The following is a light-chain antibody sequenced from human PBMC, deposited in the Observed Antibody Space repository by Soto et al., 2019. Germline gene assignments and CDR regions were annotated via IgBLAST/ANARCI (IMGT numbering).Light chain of an antibody. V-gene: IGKV3-11*01. Sequence: EIVLTQSPATLSLSPGERATLSCRASQSVSSYLAWYQQKPGQAPRLLIYDASNRATGIPARFSGSGSGTDFTLTISSLEPEDFAVYYCQQRSNWPPLFTVGPGTKVDIK. J-gene: IGKJ3*01. CDR1: QSVSSY. CDR3: QQRSNWPPLFT. CDR2: DAS.